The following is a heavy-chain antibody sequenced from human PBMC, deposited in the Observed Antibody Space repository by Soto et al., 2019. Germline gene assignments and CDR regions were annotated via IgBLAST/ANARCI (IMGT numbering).Heavy chain of an antibody. J-gene: IGHJ6*02. CDR3: ARNPKSQLRGYYGMDV. CDR1: GYSFSSYW. V-gene: IGHV5-51*01. D-gene: IGHD2-2*01. CDR2: IYHGDPDT. Sequence: PREALKISCKGSGYSFSSYWIGWVRPMPGKGLEWMGIIYHGDPDTRYSPSFQGQVTISADKSISTAYLQWSSLKASDTAMYYCARNPKSQLRGYYGMDVWGQGTTVTVSS.